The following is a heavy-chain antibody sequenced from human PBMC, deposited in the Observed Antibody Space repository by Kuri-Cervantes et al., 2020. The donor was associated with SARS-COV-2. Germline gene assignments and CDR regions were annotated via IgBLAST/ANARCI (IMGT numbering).Heavy chain of an antibody. J-gene: IGHJ5*02. CDR1: GFTVSSNY. V-gene: IGHV3-66*01. D-gene: IGHD3-9*01. CDR2: IYSGGST. CDR3: AGINYDILTGYYEEGWFDP. Sequence: GESLKISCAASGFTVSSNYMGWVRQAPGKGLEWVSVIYSGGSTYYADSVKGRFTISRDNSKNTLYLQMNSLRAEDTAVYYCAGINYDILTGYYEEGWFDPWGQGTLVTVSS.